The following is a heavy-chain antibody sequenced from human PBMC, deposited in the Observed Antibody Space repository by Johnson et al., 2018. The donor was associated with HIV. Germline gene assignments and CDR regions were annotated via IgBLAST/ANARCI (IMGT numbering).Heavy chain of an antibody. CDR1: GFTFRSYA. V-gene: IGHV3-30-3*01. J-gene: IGHJ3*02. Sequence: QVQLVESGGGVVQPGRSLRLSCAASGFTFRSYAMHWVRQAPGKGLEWVAVISYDGSNKYYADSVKGRFTISRDNSKNTLYLQMNSLRAEDTAVYYCASTDDAFDIWGQGTMVTVSS. CDR3: ASTDDAFDI. CDR2: ISYDGSNK. D-gene: IGHD4-17*01.